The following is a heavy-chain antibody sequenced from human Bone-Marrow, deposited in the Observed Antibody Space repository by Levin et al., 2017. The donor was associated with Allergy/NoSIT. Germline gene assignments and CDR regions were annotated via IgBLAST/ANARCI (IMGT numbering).Heavy chain of an antibody. CDR1: GFNFDSYA. CDR2: ISDRGETT. J-gene: IGHJ6*02. V-gene: IGHV3-23*01. D-gene: IGHD5-12*01. CDR3: AKEGADIVANDQNRWHYYGMDA. Sequence: PGESLKISCAALGFNFDSYAMTWVRQAPGKGLEWVSSISDRGETTKYADSVKGRFTMSRDNPKKTLFLDMNSLRGDDTAVYFCAKEGADIVANDQNRWHYYGMDAWGQGTTVTVSS.